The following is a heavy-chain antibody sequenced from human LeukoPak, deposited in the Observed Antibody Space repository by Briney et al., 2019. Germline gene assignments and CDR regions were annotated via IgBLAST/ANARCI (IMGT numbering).Heavy chain of an antibody. J-gene: IGHJ5*02. CDR2: INPYSGAL. CDR3: ATATVTHTRDP. Sequence: ASVKVSCQTSGYTFSDFYLNWVRQAPGQGLKWMGWINPYSGALISAQSLQGRLTMTWDTSTGTAYMELTRLTSDDTAVYYCATATVTHTRDPWGQGTLVTVSS. D-gene: IGHD1-1*01. CDR1: GYTFSDFY. V-gene: IGHV1-2*02.